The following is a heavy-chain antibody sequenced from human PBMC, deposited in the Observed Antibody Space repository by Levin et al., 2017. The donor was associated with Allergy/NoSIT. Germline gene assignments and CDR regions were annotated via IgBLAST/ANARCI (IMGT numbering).Heavy chain of an antibody. D-gene: IGHD2-15*01. CDR3: ASLGYCSGGSCYSNYYYGMDV. CDR2: ISSSSSTI. Sequence: PGGSLRLSCAASGFTFSSYSMNWVRQAPGKGLEWVSYISSSSSTIYYADSVKGRFTISRDNAKNSLYLQMNSLRAEDTAVYYCASLGYCSGGSCYSNYYYGMDVWGQGTTVTVSS. V-gene: IGHV3-48*01. J-gene: IGHJ6*02. CDR1: GFTFSSYS.